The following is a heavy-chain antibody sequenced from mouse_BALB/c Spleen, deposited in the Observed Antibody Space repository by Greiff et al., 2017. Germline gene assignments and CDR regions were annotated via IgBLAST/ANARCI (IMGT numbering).Heavy chain of an antibody. CDR2: ISDGGSYT. CDR1: GFTFSDYY. J-gene: IGHJ3*01. CDR3: ARGYDYDEAWFAY. Sequence: EVQGVESGGGLVKPGGSLKLSCAASGFTFSDYYMYWVRQTPEKRLEWVATISDGGSYTYYPDSVKGRFTISRDNAKNNLYLQMSSLKSEDTAMYYCARGYDYDEAWFAYWGQGTLVTVSA. D-gene: IGHD2-4*01. V-gene: IGHV5-4*02.